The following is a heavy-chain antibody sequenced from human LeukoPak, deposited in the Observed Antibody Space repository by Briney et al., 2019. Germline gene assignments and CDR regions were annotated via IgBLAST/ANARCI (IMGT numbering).Heavy chain of an antibody. CDR3: ARDPTNSYGYYYFDY. CDR1: GFTFSSYG. J-gene: IGHJ4*02. CDR2: ISYDGSNK. V-gene: IGHV3-30*03. Sequence: PGGSLRLSCAASGFTFSSYGMHWVRQAPGKGLEWVAVISYDGSNKYYADSVKGRFTISRDNSKNTLYLQMNSLRAEDTAVYYCARDPTNSYGYYYFDYWGQGTLVTVSS. D-gene: IGHD5-18*01.